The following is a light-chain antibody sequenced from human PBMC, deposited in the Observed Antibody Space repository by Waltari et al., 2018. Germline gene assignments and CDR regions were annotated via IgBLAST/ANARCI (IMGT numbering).Light chain of an antibody. Sequence: ENVLTQSPGTLSLSPGERATLSCRASQSVSSNYLAWYQQIPGQAPRPLIYGASSRATGIPDRFSGSGSGTDFTLTISRLEPEDFAVYYCQQYGSSPPWTFGQGTKVEIK. CDR2: GAS. J-gene: IGKJ1*01. V-gene: IGKV3-20*01. CDR3: QQYGSSPPWT. CDR1: QSVSSNY.